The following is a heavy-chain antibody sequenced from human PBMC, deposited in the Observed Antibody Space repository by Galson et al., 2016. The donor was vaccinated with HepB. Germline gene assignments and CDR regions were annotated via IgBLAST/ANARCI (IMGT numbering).Heavy chain of an antibody. D-gene: IGHD4-17*01. Sequence: SLRLSCATSGFTFSTYSMNWVRQAPGKGLEWISYISSSSNTIYYADSVKGRFTISRDNAKKSLYLQMNSLRDEDTAVYYCARDSLTTVTKVFWGQGTLVTVSS. J-gene: IGHJ4*02. CDR3: ARDSLTTVTKVF. CDR2: ISSSSNTI. V-gene: IGHV3-48*02. CDR1: GFTFSTYS.